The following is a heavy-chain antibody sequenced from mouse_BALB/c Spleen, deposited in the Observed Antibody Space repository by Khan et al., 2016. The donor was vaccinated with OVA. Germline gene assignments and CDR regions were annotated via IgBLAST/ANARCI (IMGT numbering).Heavy chain of an antibody. CDR1: GFTFSTYG. CDR3: ARHAYYYDSEALAY. D-gene: IGHD1-1*01. CDR2: VSTGGHYT. J-gene: IGHJ3*01. V-gene: IGHV5-6*01. Sequence: EVELVESGGDVVKPGGSLKLSCAASGFTFSTYGMSWVRQTPDKRLEWVATVSTGGHYTYYPDTVKGRFTISRDNAKNTLYLQMSSLKSEDTAIFYCARHAYYYDSEALAYWGQGTLVTVSA.